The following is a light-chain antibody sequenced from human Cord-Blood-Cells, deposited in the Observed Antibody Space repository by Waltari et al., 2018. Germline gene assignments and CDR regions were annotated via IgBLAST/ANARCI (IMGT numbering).Light chain of an antibody. CDR2: AAS. J-gene: IGKJ1*01. CDR3: QQSYSTPWT. Sequence: PSPSSLSSSFFSLFPLPCLSLPSISSYLNWYQQKPGKAPKLLIYAASSLQSGVPSRFSGSGSGTDFTLTISSLQPEDFATYYCQQSYSTPWTFGQGTKVEIK. CDR1: PSISSY. V-gene: IGKV1-39*01.